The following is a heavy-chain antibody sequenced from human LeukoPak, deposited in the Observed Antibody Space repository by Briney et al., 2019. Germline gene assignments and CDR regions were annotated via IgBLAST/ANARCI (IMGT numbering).Heavy chain of an antibody. D-gene: IGHD6-19*01. J-gene: IGHJ5*02. CDR3: ARDCDSSGWYGSWFDP. V-gene: IGHV1-3*01. CDR1: GYTFTSYA. CDR2: INAGNGNT. Sequence: ASVKVSCKASGYTFTSYAMHWVRQAPGQRLEWMGWINAGNGNTKYSQKFQGRVTITRDTSASTAYMELSSLRSEDTAVYYCARDCDSSGWYGSWFDPWGQGTLVTVSS.